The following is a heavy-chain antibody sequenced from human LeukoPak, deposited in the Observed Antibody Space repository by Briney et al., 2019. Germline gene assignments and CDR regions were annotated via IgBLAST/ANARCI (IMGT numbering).Heavy chain of an antibody. CDR3: AIINHPDGRVY. V-gene: IGHV5-51*01. Sequence: GESLRISCQGFGYPFTTSWIGWVRQRPGKGLEWTAIIYAGNSDAKYRPSFQGQVSISTDRTISPAYLHWSSLKASDTAIYYCAIINHPDGRVYWGQGTLVTVSS. CDR2: IYAGNSDA. J-gene: IGHJ4*02. D-gene: IGHD5-24*01. CDR1: GYPFTTSW.